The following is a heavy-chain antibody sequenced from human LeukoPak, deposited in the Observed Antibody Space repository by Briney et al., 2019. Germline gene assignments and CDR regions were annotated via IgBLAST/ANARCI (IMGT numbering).Heavy chain of an antibody. CDR3: ARRAGGWYLSGLGYYFDY. D-gene: IGHD6-19*01. CDR1: GFTFSSYW. Sequence: GGSLRLSCAASGFTFSSYWMSWVRQAPGKGLEWVANIKQDGGEKYYVDSVKGRFTISRDNAKNSLYLQMNSLRAEDTAVYYCARRAGGWYLSGLGYYFDYWGQGTLVTVSS. J-gene: IGHJ4*02. CDR2: IKQDGGEK. V-gene: IGHV3-7*01.